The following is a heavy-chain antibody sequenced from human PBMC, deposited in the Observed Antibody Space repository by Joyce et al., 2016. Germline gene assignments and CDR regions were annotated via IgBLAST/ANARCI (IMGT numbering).Heavy chain of an antibody. D-gene: IGHD3-3*01. Sequence: QVQLQESGPGLVKPSEPLSLTCSVSNGSIGTYYWGWIRQPPGKGLEWIGYVYHTGSTNYTPSLKVRFTISVDTSKNQFSLKIDSVAAGDTAIYYCARGAGGFLEWYYFDSWGRGTLVTVSS. J-gene: IGHJ4*02. V-gene: IGHV4-59*01. CDR1: NGSIGTYY. CDR3: ARGAGGFLEWYYFDS. CDR2: VYHTGST.